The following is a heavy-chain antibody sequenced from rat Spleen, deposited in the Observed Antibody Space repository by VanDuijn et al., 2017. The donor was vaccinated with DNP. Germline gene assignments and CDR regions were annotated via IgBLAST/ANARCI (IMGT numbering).Heavy chain of an antibody. CDR3: ARQSLGY. CDR2: IIYDGSNP. CDR1: GFIFSNYW. Sequence: EVQLVESGGGPVQPGRSLKLSCVASGFIFSNYWMTWIRQAPKKGLEWVATIIYDGSNPHYRDSVKGRFTISRDNAKSTLYLQMDSLRSEDTATYYCARQSLGYWGQGVMVTVSS. D-gene: IGHD5-1*01. V-gene: IGHV5-29*01. J-gene: IGHJ2*01.